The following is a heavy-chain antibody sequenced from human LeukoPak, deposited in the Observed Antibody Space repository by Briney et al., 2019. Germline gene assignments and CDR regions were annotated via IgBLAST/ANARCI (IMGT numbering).Heavy chain of an antibody. Sequence: GGSLRLSCAASGFTFSSYAMSWVRQAPGKGLEWVSAISGSGGSTYYADSVKGRSTISRDNSKNTLYLQMNSLRAEDTAVYYCAKGGALWFGELFGYWGQGTLVTVSS. J-gene: IGHJ4*02. CDR1: GFTFSSYA. D-gene: IGHD3-10*01. CDR3: AKGGALWFGELFGY. CDR2: ISGSGGST. V-gene: IGHV3-23*01.